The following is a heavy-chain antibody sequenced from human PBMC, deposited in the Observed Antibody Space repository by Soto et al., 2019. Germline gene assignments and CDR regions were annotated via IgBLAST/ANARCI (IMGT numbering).Heavy chain of an antibody. CDR3: ARDADLPCFAELLYFDY. D-gene: IGHD3-10*01. CDR2: ISAYSGNT. Sequence: ASVKVSCKASGYTFTSYGFNWVRQAPGQGLEWMGWISAYSGNTNYAQKLQGRVTMTTDTSTSTAYMELRSLRSDDTAVYYCARDADLPCFAELLYFDYWSQ. V-gene: IGHV1-18*01. J-gene: IGHJ4*01. CDR1: GYTFTSYG.